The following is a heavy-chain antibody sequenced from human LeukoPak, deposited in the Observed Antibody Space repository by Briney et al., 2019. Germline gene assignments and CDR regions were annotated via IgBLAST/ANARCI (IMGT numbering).Heavy chain of an antibody. CDR1: GASISTYY. CDR3: VQDGPLRSDY. D-gene: IGHD5/OR15-5a*01. Sequence: PSETLSLTCTVSGASISTYYWSWIRQPAGKGLEWIGRIFASGSYNYNPSLKSRLAMLVETSKNKLSLNLTSVTAADTARYYCVQDGPLRSDYWGQRTRVTVSS. V-gene: IGHV4-4*07. J-gene: IGHJ4*02. CDR2: IFASGSY.